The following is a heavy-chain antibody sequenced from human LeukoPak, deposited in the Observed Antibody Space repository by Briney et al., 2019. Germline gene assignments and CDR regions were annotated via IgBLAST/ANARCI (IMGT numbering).Heavy chain of an antibody. V-gene: IGHV1-69*13. CDR3: ARSRSIAARELDY. CDR1: GGTLSSYA. J-gene: IGHJ4*02. Sequence: SVKVSCKASGGTLSSYAISWVRQAPGQGLEWMGGIIPIFGTANYAQKFQGRVTITADESTSTAYMELSSLRSEDTAVYYCARSRSIAARELDYWGQGTLVTVSS. D-gene: IGHD6-6*01. CDR2: IIPIFGTA.